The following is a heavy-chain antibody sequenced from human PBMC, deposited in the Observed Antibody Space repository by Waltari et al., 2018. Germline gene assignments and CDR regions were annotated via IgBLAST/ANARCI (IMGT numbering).Heavy chain of an antibody. D-gene: IGHD3-22*01. Sequence: VQLVESGGGLVQLGRSLRPPCAASGFPFSHYPILWVRQAPGKGLEWVSFISYDGDKKYYTDSVKGRFTISRDNSKNTLYLQMNRLRAEDRAMYFCARDPHSSGYYPYFDYWGQGTLVTVSS. CDR1: GFPFSHYP. CDR3: ARDPHSSGYYPYFDY. CDR2: ISYDGDKK. J-gene: IGHJ4*02. V-gene: IGHV3-30*04.